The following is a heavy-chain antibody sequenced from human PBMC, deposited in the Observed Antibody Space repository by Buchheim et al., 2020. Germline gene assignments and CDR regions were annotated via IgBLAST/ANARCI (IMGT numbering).Heavy chain of an antibody. V-gene: IGHV3-23*01. CDR3: AKSGADIAAAGTVLWFDP. CDR1: GFTFSSYA. Sequence: EVQLLESGGGLVQPGGSLRLSCAASGFTFSSYAMSWVRQAPGKGLEWVSAISGSGGSIYYADSVKGRFTISRDNSKNTLYLQLNSLRAEDTAVYYCAKSGADIAAAGTVLWFDPWGQGTL. J-gene: IGHJ5*02. D-gene: IGHD6-13*01. CDR2: ISGSGGSI.